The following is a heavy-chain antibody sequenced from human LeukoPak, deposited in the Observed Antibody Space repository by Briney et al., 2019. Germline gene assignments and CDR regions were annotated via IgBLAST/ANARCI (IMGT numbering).Heavy chain of an antibody. CDR3: VRDRSGTYYSFDV. CDR1: GGSIGSSF. CDR2: ISYNGRT. J-gene: IGHJ3*01. V-gene: IGHV4-59*13. Sequence: SETLSLTCSVFGGSIGSSFWNRIRLSPGKGLEWIGYISYNGRTNYSPSLKSRVIISIDTSKNQLSLNLTSVTAADTALYYCVRDRSGTYYSFDVWGQGTMVSVSA. D-gene: IGHD1-26*01.